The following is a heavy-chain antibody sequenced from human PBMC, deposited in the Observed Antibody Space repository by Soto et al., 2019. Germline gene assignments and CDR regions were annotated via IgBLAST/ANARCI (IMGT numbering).Heavy chain of an antibody. Sequence: QITLKESGPPLVRPAQTLTLTCAFSGFSLTTTSLGVAWIRQPPGKALEWLALIYWYDDQRYSPSLKDRLTITKDSSRSRVCLTIRNMSSEDSGTYFCAHSYDCDLMRFDHWGPGTPVTVSS. CDR3: AHSYDCDLMRFDH. CDR2: IYWYDDQ. J-gene: IGHJ4*02. CDR1: GFSLTTTSLG. V-gene: IGHV2-5*01. D-gene: IGHD2-21*02.